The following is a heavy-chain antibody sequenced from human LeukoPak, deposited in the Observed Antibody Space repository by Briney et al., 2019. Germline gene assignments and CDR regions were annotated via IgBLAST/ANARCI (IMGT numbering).Heavy chain of an antibody. CDR2: IYTSGST. D-gene: IGHD6-19*01. J-gene: IGHJ3*02. V-gene: IGHV4-4*07. Sequence: SETLSLTCTVSGGSISSYYWSWIRQPAGKGLEWIGRIYTSGSTNYNPSLKSRVTMSVDTSKNQFSLKLSSVTAADTAVCYCARGISSGWYGAFDIWGQGTMVTVSS. CDR3: ARGISSGWYGAFDI. CDR1: GGSISSYY.